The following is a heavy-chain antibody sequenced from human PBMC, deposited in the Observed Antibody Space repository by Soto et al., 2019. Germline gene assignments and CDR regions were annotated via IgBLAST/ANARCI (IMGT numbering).Heavy chain of an antibody. Sequence: QVQLVQSGAEVKKPGASVKVSCKASGYTFTSYDINWVRQATGQGLEWMGWMNPNSGNTGYAHKFQVRVTLTRNTSISTAYMELSSLRYEDKAVYYCARKLTLAPYHWNYYYYMDVCGKGTTVTVSS. CDR2: MNPNSGNT. V-gene: IGHV1-8*01. CDR3: ARKLTLAPYHWNYYYYMDV. J-gene: IGHJ6*03. CDR1: GYTFTSYD. D-gene: IGHD3-16*02.